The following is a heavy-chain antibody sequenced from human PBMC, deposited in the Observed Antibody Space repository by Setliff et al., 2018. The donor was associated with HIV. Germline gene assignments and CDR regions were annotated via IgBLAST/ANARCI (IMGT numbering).Heavy chain of an antibody. D-gene: IGHD5-12*01. CDR2: INDSGNT. Sequence: SETLSLTCAVYGGSFSGYSWTWIRQPPGKGLEWIGEINDSGNTNYNPLLKSRVTMSVDASKNQFSLRLTSLTAADAAMYFCAAWGPRYSFAPYRFDYWGQGALVTVSS. CDR3: AAWGPRYSFAPYRFDY. V-gene: IGHV4-34*01. J-gene: IGHJ4*02. CDR1: GGSFSGYS.